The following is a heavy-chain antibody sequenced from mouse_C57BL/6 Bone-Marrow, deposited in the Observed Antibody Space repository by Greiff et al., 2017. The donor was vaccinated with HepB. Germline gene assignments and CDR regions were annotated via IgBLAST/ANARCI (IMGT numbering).Heavy chain of an antibody. V-gene: IGHV5-6*01. CDR2: ISSGGSYT. Sequence: EVHLVESGGDLVKPGGSLKLSCAASGFTFSSYGMSWVRQTPDKRLEWVATISSGGSYTYYTDRVKGRFNISRDNAKNTLYLPMSSLKSDDTAMYFCARQPLWKGVFAYWGPVTLVTVSA. D-gene: IGHD1-1*02. CDR1: GFTFSSYG. J-gene: IGHJ3*01. CDR3: ARQPLWKGVFAY.